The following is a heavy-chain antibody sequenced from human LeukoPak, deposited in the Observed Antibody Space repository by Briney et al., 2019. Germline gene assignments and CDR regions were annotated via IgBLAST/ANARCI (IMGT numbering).Heavy chain of an antibody. CDR1: EFTFSSYG. CDR3: AKERYSSSSLFAVTPFDY. CDR2: IRYDGSDR. V-gene: IGHV3-30*02. D-gene: IGHD6-13*01. Sequence: GGSLRLSCVASEFTFSSYGMHWVRQAPGKGLEWVAYIRYDGSDRYYADSVKGRFTISGDNSKNTLYLQMNSLRAEDTAVYYCAKERYSSSSLFAVTPFDYWGQGTRITVSS. J-gene: IGHJ4*02.